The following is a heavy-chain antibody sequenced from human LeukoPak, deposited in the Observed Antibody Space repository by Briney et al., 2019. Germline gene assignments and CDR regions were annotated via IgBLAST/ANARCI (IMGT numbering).Heavy chain of an antibody. J-gene: IGHJ5*02. CDR2: ISTYNDNT. CDR1: GYTFTNYG. CDR3: ARDYGDTGWFDP. V-gene: IGHV1-18*01. Sequence: GASVKVSCKASGYTFTNYGISWVRQAPGQGLEWMGWISTYNDNTNYAQKLQGRVSMTTDTSTNTVYMELRSLRSDDTAVYYCARDYGDTGWFDPWGQGTLVTVSS. D-gene: IGHD4-17*01.